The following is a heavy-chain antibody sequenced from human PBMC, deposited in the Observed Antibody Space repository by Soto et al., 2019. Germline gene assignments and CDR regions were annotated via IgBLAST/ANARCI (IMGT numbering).Heavy chain of an antibody. CDR2: IYWDDDK. D-gene: IGHD4-4*01. CDR3: ALANYPSSSFHY. CDR1: GFSLSTSGVG. Sequence: QITLKESGPTLVKPTQTLTLTCTFSGFSLSTSGVGVGWIRQAPGKALEWLALIYWDDDKRYRPSLKSRLTITKDTSKNQVVLTMTNMDPVDTATYYCALANYPSSSFHYWGQGTLVTVSS. J-gene: IGHJ4*02. V-gene: IGHV2-5*02.